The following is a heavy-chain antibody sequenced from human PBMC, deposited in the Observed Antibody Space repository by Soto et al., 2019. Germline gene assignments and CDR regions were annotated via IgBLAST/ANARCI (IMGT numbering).Heavy chain of an antibody. CDR3: AKQWELRGYAFDI. V-gene: IGHV5-51*01. Sequence: PGESLKISCKGSGYSFTSYWIGWVRQMPGKGLEWMGIIYPGDSDTRYSPSFQGQVTISADKSISTAYLQWSSLKASDTAMYYCAKQWELRGYAFDIWGQGTMVTVSS. CDR1: GYSFTSYW. CDR2: IYPGDSDT. J-gene: IGHJ3*02. D-gene: IGHD1-26*01.